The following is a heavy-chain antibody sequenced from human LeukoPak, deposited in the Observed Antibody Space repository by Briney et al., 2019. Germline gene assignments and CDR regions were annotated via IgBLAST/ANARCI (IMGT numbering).Heavy chain of an antibody. V-gene: IGHV4-4*02. J-gene: IGHJ4*02. D-gene: IGHD3-22*01. CDR1: GDSINSLDL. Sequence: SGTLSLTCTVSGDSINSLDLWSWVRQPPGKGLEWIGEMYLSGTTHSNPSVKSRVTISIDRSKNQFFLNLSSVTAADTAVYYCAGLVGRYSSGLYYYYFDYWGQGTLVTVSS. CDR3: AGLVGRYSSGLYYYYFDY. CDR2: MYLSGTT.